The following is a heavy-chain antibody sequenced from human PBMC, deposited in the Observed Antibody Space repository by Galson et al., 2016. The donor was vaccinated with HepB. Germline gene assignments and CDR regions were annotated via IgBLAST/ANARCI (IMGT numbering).Heavy chain of an antibody. CDR1: GYKFAKYW. J-gene: IGHJ4*02. Sequence: QSGAEVKKPGESLKISCQGSGYKFAKYWIGWVRQMPGQGLEWMGLIWPDDSDTRYSPSFQGQVTISADKSINTAYLQWSSLQTSETARFYCVRLNSQDYPAPGDNWGPGTLVIVSS. CDR3: VRLNSQDYPAPGDN. D-gene: IGHD1-7*01. CDR2: IWPDDSDT. V-gene: IGHV5-51*01.